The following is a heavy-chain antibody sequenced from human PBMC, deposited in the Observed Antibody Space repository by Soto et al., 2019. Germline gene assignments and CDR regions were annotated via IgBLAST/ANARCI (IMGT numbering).Heavy chain of an antibody. D-gene: IGHD2-21*02. CDR1: GFSLSTSGVG. J-gene: IGHJ4*02. CDR3: THRQTECGGNCYSGFDY. Sequence: QITLKESGPTLVKPTQTLTLTCTFSGFSLSTSGVGVGWIRQPPGKALEWLALIYWDADKRYSPSLKSRLTITKDTSKNQVVLTMTNMDPVDTATYYCTHRQTECGGNCYSGFDYWGQGTLVTVSS. V-gene: IGHV2-5*02. CDR2: IYWDADK.